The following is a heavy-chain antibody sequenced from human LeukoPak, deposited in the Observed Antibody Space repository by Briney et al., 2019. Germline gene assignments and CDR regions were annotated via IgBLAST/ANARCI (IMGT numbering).Heavy chain of an antibody. V-gene: IGHV1-8*01. CDR1: GYTFTSYD. CDR3: ARHFQNDYLDY. J-gene: IGHJ4*02. CDR2: MNPNLGNT. D-gene: IGHD4/OR15-4a*01. Sequence: ASVKVSCKASGYTFTSYDINWVRQATGQGLEWIVWMNPNLGNTDYAQKFQGRVTITRNTSISTAYMELSSLRSEDTAVYYCARHFQNDYLDYWGQGTLVTVSS.